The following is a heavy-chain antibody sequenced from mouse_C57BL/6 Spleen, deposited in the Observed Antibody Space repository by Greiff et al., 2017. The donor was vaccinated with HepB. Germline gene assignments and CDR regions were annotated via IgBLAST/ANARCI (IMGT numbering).Heavy chain of an antibody. J-gene: IGHJ2*01. CDR1: GYTFTDYY. V-gene: IGHV1-19*01. D-gene: IGHD1-2*01. CDR2: INPYNGGT. CDR3: ARFTTGTLYYFDY. Sequence: VQLQRSGPVLVKPGASVKMSCKASGYTFTDYYMNWVKQSHGKSLEWIGVINPYNGGTSYNQKFKGKATLTVDKSSSTAYMELNSLTSEDSAVYYCARFTTGTLYYFDYWGQGTTLTVSS.